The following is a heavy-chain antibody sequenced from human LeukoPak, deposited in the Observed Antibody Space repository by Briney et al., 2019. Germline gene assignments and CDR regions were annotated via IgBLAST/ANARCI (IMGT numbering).Heavy chain of an antibody. D-gene: IGHD2-2*01. CDR1: GGSISSSNYY. CDR3: ARRVVVVPAAMGYNWFDP. V-gene: IGHV4-39*07. J-gene: IGHJ5*02. Sequence: SETLSLTCTVSGGSISSSNYYWGWIRQPPGKGLERIGSIYYSGNTYYNPSLKSRVTISVDTSKNQFSLKLSSVTAADTAVYYCARRVVVVPAAMGYNWFDPWGQGTLVTVSS. CDR2: IYYSGNT.